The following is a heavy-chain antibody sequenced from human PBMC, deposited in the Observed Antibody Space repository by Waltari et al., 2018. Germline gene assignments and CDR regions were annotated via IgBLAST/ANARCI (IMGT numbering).Heavy chain of an antibody. D-gene: IGHD2-2*01. CDR3: VRHRTTYPLEIDY. CDR1: GYSFTSPW. CDR2: IDPSDSFR. V-gene: IGHV5-10-1*01. J-gene: IGHJ4*02. Sequence: EVQLVQSGAEVKKPEESLRISCWGSGYSFTSPWIRWVRQMPGKGLEWVGRIDPSDSFRNYGPAFEGHVTISVDQSLRTAYLQWDSLKASDTAIYYCVRHRTTYPLEIDYWGQGTLVTVSS.